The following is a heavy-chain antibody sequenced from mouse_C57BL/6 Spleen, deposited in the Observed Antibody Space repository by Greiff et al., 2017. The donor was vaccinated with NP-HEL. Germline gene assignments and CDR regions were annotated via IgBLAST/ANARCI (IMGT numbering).Heavy chain of an antibody. Sequence: VHVKQSGPELVKPGASVKISCKASGYSFTDYNMNWVKQSNGKSLEWIGVINPNYGTTSYNQKFKGKATLTVDQSSSTAYMQLNSLTSEDSAVYYCARGGSSGPTYPDYWGQGTTLTVSS. V-gene: IGHV1-39*01. J-gene: IGHJ2*01. CDR2: INPNYGTT. D-gene: IGHD3-2*02. CDR1: GYSFTDYN. CDR3: ARGGSSGPTYPDY.